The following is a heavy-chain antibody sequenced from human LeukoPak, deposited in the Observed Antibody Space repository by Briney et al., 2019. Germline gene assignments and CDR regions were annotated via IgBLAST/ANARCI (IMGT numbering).Heavy chain of an antibody. V-gene: IGHV3-74*01. D-gene: IGHD1-1*01. CDR3: ARAGGKTGPKGFDY. Sequence: GGSLRLSCAASGFTFSSYWMHWVRQAPGKGLVWVSRINTDGSSTSYADSVKGRFTISRDNAKNTLYLQMNSLRAEDTAVYYCARAGGKTGPKGFDYWGQGTLVTVSS. CDR1: GFTFSSYW. J-gene: IGHJ4*02. CDR2: INTDGSST.